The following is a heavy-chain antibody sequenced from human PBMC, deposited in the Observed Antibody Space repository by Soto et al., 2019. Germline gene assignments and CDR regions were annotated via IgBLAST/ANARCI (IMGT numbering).Heavy chain of an antibody. CDR2: ISAYNGNT. CDR3: ARAGEFYGSGSYYNWFDP. Sequence: GASVKVSCKASGYTFAIYGIIWVRQAPGQGLEWMGWISAYNGNTNYAQKLQGRVTMTTDTSTSTAYMELRSLRSDDTAVYYCARAGEFYGSGSYYNWFDPWGQGTLVTVSS. J-gene: IGHJ5*02. V-gene: IGHV1-18*01. CDR1: GYTFAIYG. D-gene: IGHD3-10*01.